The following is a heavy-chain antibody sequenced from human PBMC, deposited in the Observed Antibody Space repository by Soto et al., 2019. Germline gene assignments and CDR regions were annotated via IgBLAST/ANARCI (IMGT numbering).Heavy chain of an antibody. CDR1: GFTFSSAW. D-gene: IGHD5-12*01. V-gene: IGHV3-15*01. J-gene: IGHJ4*02. Sequence: EGQLVESGGGLVKPGGSLRLSCAASGFTFSSAWMNWVRQAPGKGLEWVGRIKIKPHGEATDYAAPVKGRFIISRDDSTNMLYLQMNSLKTEDTAVYFCATLGCVDPIYTHFDYWGRGTPVTVSS. CDR3: ATLGCVDPIYTHFDY. CDR2: IKIKPHGEAT.